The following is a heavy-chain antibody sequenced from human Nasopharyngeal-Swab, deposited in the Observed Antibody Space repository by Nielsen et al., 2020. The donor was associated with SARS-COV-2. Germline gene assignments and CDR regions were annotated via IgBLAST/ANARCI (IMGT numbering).Heavy chain of an antibody. D-gene: IGHD3-3*01. CDR3: ARCITIFGTRYGMDV. Sequence: GVLKISCAASGFPVSSNYMSWVRPAPGKGLEWVSVIYSGGSTYYADSVKGRFTISRDNSKNTLYLQMNSLRAEDTAVYYCARCITIFGTRYGMDVWGQGTTVTVSS. CDR2: IYSGGST. V-gene: IGHV3-53*01. CDR1: GFPVSSNY. J-gene: IGHJ6*02.